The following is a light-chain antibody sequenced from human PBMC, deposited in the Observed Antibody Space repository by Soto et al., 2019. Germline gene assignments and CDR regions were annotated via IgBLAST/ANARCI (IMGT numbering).Light chain of an antibody. V-gene: IGLV1-44*01. CDR3: AAWDDGLYGPV. CDR1: SSNIGSNP. J-gene: IGLJ2*01. Sequence: QSVLTQPPSASGTPGQRVTISCCGSSSNIGSNPVNWYQQLPGTAPKLLIYTNNQRPSGVPDRFSGSKSVSSGSLAISGLQSEEEADYYCAAWDDGLYGPVFGGGTKLTVL. CDR2: TNN.